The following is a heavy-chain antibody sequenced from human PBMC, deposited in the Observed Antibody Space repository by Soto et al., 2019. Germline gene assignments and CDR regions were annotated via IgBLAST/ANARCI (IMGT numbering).Heavy chain of an antibody. J-gene: IGHJ4*02. CDR2: IYSGGST. Sequence: SETLSVTWNVSGGDIGGSGNYWGWIRQPPGKGLEYIGSIYSGGSTYYNPSLKSRVTLSVDTSQNQFFLRLTSVTAADTAVYYCARRHSDTWLFDYWGLGTQVTVSS. D-gene: IGHD5-18*01. CDR1: GGDIGGSGNY. CDR3: ARRHSDTWLFDY. V-gene: IGHV4-39*01.